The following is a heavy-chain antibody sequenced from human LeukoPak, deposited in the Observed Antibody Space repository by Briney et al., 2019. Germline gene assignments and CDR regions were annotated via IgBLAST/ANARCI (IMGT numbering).Heavy chain of an antibody. CDR1: RFTFSSYA. Sequence: GGSLRLSCSASRFTFSSYAMHWVRQAPGKGLEYVSAISSNGGSTYYADSVKGRFTISRDNSKNTLYLQMSSLRAGDTAVYYCLKDRYIRYASGSYPYYFDYWGQGTLVTVSS. CDR2: ISSNGGST. CDR3: LKDRYIRYASGSYPYYFDY. V-gene: IGHV3-64D*09. J-gene: IGHJ4*02. D-gene: IGHD3-10*01.